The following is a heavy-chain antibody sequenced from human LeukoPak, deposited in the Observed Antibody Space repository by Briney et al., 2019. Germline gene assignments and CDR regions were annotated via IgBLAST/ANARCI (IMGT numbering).Heavy chain of an antibody. D-gene: IGHD3-22*01. V-gene: IGHV4-4*02. J-gene: IGHJ4*02. CDR2: IYHTGST. CDR1: GCSISSPNW. Sequence: SGTLSLTCAVSGCSISSPNWWSWVRQPSGKGLEWIGEIYHTGSTNYSPSLKSRVTMSLDKSKNQYSLNLSSVTAADTAVYYCATYYDSSGYRFDYWGQGTLVTVSS. CDR3: ATYYDSSGYRFDY.